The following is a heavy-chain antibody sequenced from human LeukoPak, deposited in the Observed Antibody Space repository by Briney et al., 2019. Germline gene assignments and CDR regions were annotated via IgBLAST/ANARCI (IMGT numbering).Heavy chain of an antibody. CDR3: ARATSSSSSWPIDY. CDR2: IYYSGST. J-gene: IGHJ4*02. CDR1: GGSISSYY. D-gene: IGHD6-13*01. V-gene: IGHV4-59*01. Sequence: SETLSLTCTVSGGSISSYYWSWIRQPPGKGLEWIGYIYYSGSTNYNPSLKSRVTISVDTSKNQFSLKLSSVTAADTAVYYCARATSSSSSWPIDYWGQGTLVTVSS.